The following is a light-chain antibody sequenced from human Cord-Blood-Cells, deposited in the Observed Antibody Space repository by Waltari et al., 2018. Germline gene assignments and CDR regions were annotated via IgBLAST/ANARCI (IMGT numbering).Light chain of an antibody. J-gene: IGKJ1*01. Sequence: EIVLSQSPATLSLSPGDRATLPCSASQSVSSYLAWYQQKPGQAPRLLIYDASNRATCIPARFSGSGSGTDFTLTISSLEPEDFAVYYCQQRSNWPPWTFGQGTKVEIK. CDR2: DAS. V-gene: IGKV3-11*01. CDR1: QSVSSY. CDR3: QQRSNWPPWT.